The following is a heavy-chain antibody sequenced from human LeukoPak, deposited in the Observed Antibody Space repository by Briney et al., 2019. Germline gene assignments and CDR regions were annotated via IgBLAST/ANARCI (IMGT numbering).Heavy chain of an antibody. D-gene: IGHD3-22*01. CDR3: AILDDRSCSFH. CDR1: GASISSSSYY. CDR2: IYYTGTT. J-gene: IGHJ4*02. Sequence: SQTLSLTCTVSGASISSSSYYSGWLRQPPGKGLEWFVRIYYTGTTYYHPSLKCRVTISVDTTKRQFSLKLSTVTAEDRAVYYCAILDDRSCSFHWGQGTRVSVSS. V-gene: IGHV4-39*07.